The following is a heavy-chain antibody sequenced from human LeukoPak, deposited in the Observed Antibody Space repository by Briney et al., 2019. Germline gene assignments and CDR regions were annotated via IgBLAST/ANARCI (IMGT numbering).Heavy chain of an antibody. D-gene: IGHD4-17*01. J-gene: IGHJ4*02. Sequence: SQTLSLTCAISGDSVSSNSAAWNWIRQSPSRGLEWLGGAYYRSMWYNDYAVSVQSRININPDTSNNQFSLQLNSVTAADTAVYYCARESTVTRPSFDYWGQGTLVTVSS. CDR2: AYYRSMWYN. CDR3: ARESTVTRPSFDY. CDR1: GDSVSSNSAA. V-gene: IGHV6-1*01.